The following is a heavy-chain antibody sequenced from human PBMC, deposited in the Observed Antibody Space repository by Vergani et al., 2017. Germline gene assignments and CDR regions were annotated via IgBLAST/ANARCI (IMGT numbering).Heavy chain of an antibody. Sequence: EVQLVESGGGLVQPGGSLKLSCAASGFTFSGSAMHWVRQASGKGLELVGRIRSKANSYATAYAASVKGRFTISRDDSKNTAYLQMNSLKTEDTAVYYCTRHTRYGDFGPPDYWGQGTLVTVSS. D-gene: IGHD4-17*01. CDR2: IRSKANSYAT. CDR1: GFTFSGSA. CDR3: TRHTRYGDFGPPDY. J-gene: IGHJ4*02. V-gene: IGHV3-73*02.